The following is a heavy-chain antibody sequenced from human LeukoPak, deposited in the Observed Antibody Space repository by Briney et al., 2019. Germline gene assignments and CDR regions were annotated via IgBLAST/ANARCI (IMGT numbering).Heavy chain of an antibody. CDR3: AKDRGYNYGCPVY. CDR2: ISYDGSNK. CDR1: GFTFSSYA. V-gene: IGHV3-30*04. Sequence: GGSLRLSCAASGFTFSSYAMHWVRQAPGKGLEWVAVISYDGSNKYYADSVKGRYTISRDNSNNTLYLQLNSLRAEDTAMYYCAKDRGYNYGCPVYWGQGTLVTVSS. D-gene: IGHD5-18*01. J-gene: IGHJ4*02.